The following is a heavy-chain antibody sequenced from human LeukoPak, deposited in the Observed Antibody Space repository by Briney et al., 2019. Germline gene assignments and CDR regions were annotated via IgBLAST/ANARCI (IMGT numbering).Heavy chain of an antibody. Sequence: ASVKVSCKASGYTFTSYDINWVRQATGQALEWMGWMNPNSGNTGYAQKFQGRVTMTRNTSISTAYMELSSLRSEDTAVYYCARECSGGSCMYYYYGMDVWGQGTTVTVSS. CDR3: ARECSGGSCMYYYYGMDV. CDR2: MNPNSGNT. D-gene: IGHD2-15*01. J-gene: IGHJ6*02. CDR1: GYTFTSYD. V-gene: IGHV1-8*01.